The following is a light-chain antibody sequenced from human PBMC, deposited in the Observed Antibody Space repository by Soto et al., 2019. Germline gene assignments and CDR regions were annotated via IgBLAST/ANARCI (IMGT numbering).Light chain of an antibody. CDR1: QSVSCNS. J-gene: IGKJ2*01. Sequence: EIVLTQSPGTLSLSPGDGATLSCRASQSVSCNSLAWYQQKPGQAPRLLIYGASTRATGIPDKFSGSGSGTDFTLTISILEPEDFAVYYCQQYGSSPYTFGQGTKLEIK. CDR2: GAS. V-gene: IGKV3-20*01. CDR3: QQYGSSPYT.